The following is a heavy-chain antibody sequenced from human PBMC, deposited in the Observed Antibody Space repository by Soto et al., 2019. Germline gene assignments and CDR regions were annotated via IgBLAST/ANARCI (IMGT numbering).Heavy chain of an antibody. CDR1: GFTFSSYG. CDR3: ARDRRYSGYDSYYYYGMDV. Sequence: GGSLRLSCAASGFTFSSYGMHWVRQAPGKGLEWVAVIWYDGSNKYYADSVKGRFTISRDNSKNTLYLQMSSLRAEDTAVYYCARDRRYSGYDSYYYYGMDVWGQGTTVTVSS. V-gene: IGHV3-33*01. CDR2: IWYDGSNK. J-gene: IGHJ6*02. D-gene: IGHD5-12*01.